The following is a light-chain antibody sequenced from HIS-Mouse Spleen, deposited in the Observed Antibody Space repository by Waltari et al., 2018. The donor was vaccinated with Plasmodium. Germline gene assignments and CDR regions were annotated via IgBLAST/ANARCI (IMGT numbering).Light chain of an antibody. CDR3: QQNYNTWT. V-gene: IGKV1-39*01. CDR1: QSISSY. Sequence: DIQMTQSPSSLSASVGDRVTITCRASQSISSYLNWYQQKPGKAPKLLIYAASILQSGVPSRFSGSGSGTDFTLTISSLQPEDFATYYCQQNYNTWTFGQGTKVEIK. J-gene: IGKJ1*01. CDR2: AAS.